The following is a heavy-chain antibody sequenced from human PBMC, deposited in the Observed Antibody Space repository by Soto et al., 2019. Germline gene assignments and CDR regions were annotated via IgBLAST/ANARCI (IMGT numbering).Heavy chain of an antibody. V-gene: IGHV3-74*01. D-gene: IGHD6-13*01. Sequence: VRQAPGKGLVWVSRIKSDGTYTNYADSVEGRFTISRDNAENTLYLQMNSLRAEDTAVYYCAKDGLRIAAAGRSVAGFDYWGQGTLVTVSS. CDR2: IKSDGTYT. J-gene: IGHJ4*02. CDR3: AKDGLRIAAAGRSVAGFDY.